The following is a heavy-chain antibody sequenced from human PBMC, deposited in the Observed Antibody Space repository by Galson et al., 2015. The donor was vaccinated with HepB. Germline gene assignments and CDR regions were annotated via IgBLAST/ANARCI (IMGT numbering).Heavy chain of an antibody. Sequence: SLRLSCAVSGFMLSDNYMSWIRQAPGKGLEWVANIKKDRSDTYYVDSVKGRFTISRDNAKSSLLLHMNSLNAEDTAVYYCARYYWADSYYMDVWGKGTTVTVSS. D-gene: IGHD3-10*01. V-gene: IGHV3-7*01. J-gene: IGHJ6*03. CDR1: GFMLSDNY. CDR2: IKKDRSDT. CDR3: ARYYWADSYYMDV.